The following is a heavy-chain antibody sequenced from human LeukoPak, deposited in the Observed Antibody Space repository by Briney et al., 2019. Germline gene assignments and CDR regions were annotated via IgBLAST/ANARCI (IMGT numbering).Heavy chain of an antibody. J-gene: IGHJ4*02. CDR1: GGSFSGYY. Sequence: SETLSLTCAVYGGSFSGYYWSWIRQPPGKGLEWIGEINHSGSTNYNPSLKSRVTISVDTSKNQFSLKLSSVTAADTAVYYCARRHDYGDYVCGYWGQGTLVTVSS. D-gene: IGHD4-17*01. CDR2: INHSGST. CDR3: ARRHDYGDYVCGY. V-gene: IGHV4-34*01.